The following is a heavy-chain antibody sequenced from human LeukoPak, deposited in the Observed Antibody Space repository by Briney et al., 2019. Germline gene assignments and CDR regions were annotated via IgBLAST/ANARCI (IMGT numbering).Heavy chain of an antibody. Sequence: SQTLSLTCAVSGGSISSCGYSWSWIRQPPGKGLEWIGYIYHSGSTYYNPSLKSRVTISVDRSKNQFSLKLSSVTAADTAVYYCARGTTVTTNWFDPWGQGTLVTVSS. J-gene: IGHJ5*02. V-gene: IGHV4-30-2*01. CDR1: GGSISSCGYS. CDR3: ARGTTVTTNWFDP. D-gene: IGHD4-17*01. CDR2: IYHSGST.